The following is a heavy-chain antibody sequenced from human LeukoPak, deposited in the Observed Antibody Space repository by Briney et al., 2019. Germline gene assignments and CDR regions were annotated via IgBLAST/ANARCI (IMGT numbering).Heavy chain of an antibody. V-gene: IGHV1-69*13. CDR3: AREEVAARRSYYYGMDV. CDR2: IIPIFGTA. D-gene: IGHD6-6*01. CDR1: GGTFSSYA. Sequence: SVKVSCKASGGTFSSYAISWVRQAPGQGLEWMGGIIPIFGTANYAQKFQGRVTITADDSTSTAYMELSSLRSEDTAVYYCAREEVAARRSYYYGMDVWGQGTTVTVSS. J-gene: IGHJ6*02.